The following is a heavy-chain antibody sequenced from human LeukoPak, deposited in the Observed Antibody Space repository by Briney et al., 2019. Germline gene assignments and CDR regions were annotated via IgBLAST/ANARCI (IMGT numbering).Heavy chain of an antibody. CDR1: GFRFSSYA. CDR3: AKDFGWEPHDAFDI. J-gene: IGHJ3*02. D-gene: IGHD1-26*01. V-gene: IGHV3-23*01. CDR2: ISGSGVST. Sequence: GGSLRLSCAASGFRFSSYAMSWVRQAPGKGLEWVSAISGSGVSTYYADSVKGRFTVSRDNSKNTLYLQMSSLRAEDTAVYYCAKDFGWEPHDAFDIWGQGTMVTVSS.